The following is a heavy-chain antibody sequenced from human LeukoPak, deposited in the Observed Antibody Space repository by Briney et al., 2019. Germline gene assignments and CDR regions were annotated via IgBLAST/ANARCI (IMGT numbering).Heavy chain of an antibody. J-gene: IGHJ4*02. CDR3: ARTARYCSGGSCYAPFDY. CDR1: GYTFTSYY. Sequence: ASVKVSCKASGYTFTSYYMHWVRQAPGQGLEWMGIINPSGGSTSYAQKFQGRVTITADKSTSTAYMELSSLRSEDTAVYYCARTARYCSGGSCYAPFDYWGQGTLVTVSS. V-gene: IGHV1-46*01. CDR2: INPSGGST. D-gene: IGHD2-15*01.